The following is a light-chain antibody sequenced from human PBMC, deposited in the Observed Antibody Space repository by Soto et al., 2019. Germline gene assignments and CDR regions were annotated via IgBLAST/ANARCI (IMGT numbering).Light chain of an antibody. CDR3: QQRSNWPIT. CDR2: DAS. CDR1: QSVSSY. Sequence: IVFTQSRATLSLSPGERATLSCRASQSVSSYLAWYQQKPGQAPRLLIYDASNRATGIPARFSGSGSGTDFTLTISSLEPEDFAVYYCQQRSNWPITFGQGTRLEI. J-gene: IGKJ5*01. V-gene: IGKV3-11*01.